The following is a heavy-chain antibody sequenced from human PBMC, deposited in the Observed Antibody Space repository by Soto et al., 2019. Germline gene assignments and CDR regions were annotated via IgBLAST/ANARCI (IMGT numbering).Heavy chain of an antibody. CDR2: ICDDGSNK. CDR3: ARVGLRFLELYYGIDV. Sequence: QVQLVKAGGGLVQPGRSLKLSCAASGFTFSSSGMHWVRQSPGTVLEWVAVICDDGSNKYYADSVKGRFTSSRDNSKNTIDLQMNRVRAEDTAVYDCARVGLRFLELYYGIDVCGHGTTGTVS. D-gene: IGHD3-3*01. J-gene: IGHJ6*02. V-gene: IGHV3-33*01. CDR1: GFTFSSSG.